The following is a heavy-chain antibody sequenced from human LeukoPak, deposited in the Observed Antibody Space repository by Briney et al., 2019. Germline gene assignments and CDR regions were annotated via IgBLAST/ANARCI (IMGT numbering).Heavy chain of an antibody. CDR2: IYYSGST. CDR1: GGSISSSSYY. Sequence: SETLSLTCTVSGGSISSSSYYWGWIRQPPGKGLEWIGSIYYSGSTYYNPSLKSRVTISVDTSKNQFSLKLSSVTAADTAVYYCARARRSNFDYWGQGTLVTVSS. CDR3: ARARRSNFDY. D-gene: IGHD1-1*01. V-gene: IGHV4-39*07. J-gene: IGHJ4*02.